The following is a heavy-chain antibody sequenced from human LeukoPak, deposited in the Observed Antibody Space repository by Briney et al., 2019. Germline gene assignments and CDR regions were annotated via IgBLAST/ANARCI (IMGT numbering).Heavy chain of an antibody. CDR2: IIPIFGTA. J-gene: IGHJ4*02. Sequence: SVTVSCKASGGTFSSYAISWARQASGQGLEWMGGIIPIFGTANYAQKFQGRVTITADESTSTAYMELSSLRSEDTAVYYCALDYGDYVDWGQGTLVTVSS. CDR3: ALDYGDYVD. V-gene: IGHV1-69*13. D-gene: IGHD4-17*01. CDR1: GGTFSSYA.